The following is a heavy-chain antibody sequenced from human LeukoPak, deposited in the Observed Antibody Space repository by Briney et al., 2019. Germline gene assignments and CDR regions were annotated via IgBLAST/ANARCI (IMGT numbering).Heavy chain of an antibody. J-gene: IGHJ4*02. D-gene: IGHD5-18*01. CDR3: ATMALYSFGYDY. CDR2: ISYDGSNK. CDR1: GFTFSSYG. Sequence: GGSLRLSCAASGFTFSSYGMHWVRQAPGKGLEWVAVISYDGSNKYYADSVKGRFTISRDNAKNSLYLQMNSLRAEDTAVYYCATMALYSFGYDYWGQGTLVTVSS. V-gene: IGHV3-30*03.